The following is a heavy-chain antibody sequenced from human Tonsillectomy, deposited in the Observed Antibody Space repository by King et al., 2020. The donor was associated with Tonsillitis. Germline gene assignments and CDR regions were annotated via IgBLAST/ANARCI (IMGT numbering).Heavy chain of an antibody. CDR3: ARDSNYDFWSGPDY. CDR1: GFTFSSYV. V-gene: IGHV3-33*08. Sequence: VQLVESGGGVVQPGRSLRLSCAASGFTFSSYVMHWVCQAPGNGLERVAVIWYDGSNKYYADSVKGRFTISRDNSKNTLYLQMNSLRAEDTAVYYCARDSNYDFWSGPDYWGQGTLVTVSS. J-gene: IGHJ4*02. CDR2: IWYDGSNK. D-gene: IGHD3-3*01.